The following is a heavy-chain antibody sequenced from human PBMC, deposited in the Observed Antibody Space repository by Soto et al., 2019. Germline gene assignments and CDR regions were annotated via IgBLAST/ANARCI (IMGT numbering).Heavy chain of an antibody. CDR3: ALFYCYGVPRDWHSFPAQGTFD. J-gene: IGHJ2*01. Sequence: PSKTLALTCAVSGGSSARSNLWNGLRQPPGQGLEWIGEIYHSGSANYNPSLKSRVIISVDKSKNQFSLSLTSVTAADTAVYYCALFYCYGVPRDWHSFPAQGTFD. CDR2: IYHSGSA. CDR1: GGSSARSNL. V-gene: IGHV4-4*02. D-gene: IGHD2-8*02.